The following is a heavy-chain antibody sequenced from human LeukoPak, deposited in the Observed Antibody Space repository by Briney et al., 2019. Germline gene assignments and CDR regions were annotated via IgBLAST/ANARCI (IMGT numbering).Heavy chain of an antibody. CDR3: ARGGPRYYDMLGFDY. CDR2: ITGRSSYI. J-gene: IGHJ4*02. Sequence: PGGSLRLSCATTGFSFYRYSLIWVRQAPGKGLEWVASITGRSSYIYYADSVKGRFTVSRDNAKKSLFLQMSSLRVEDTAVYYCARGGPRYYDMLGFDYWGQGTLVTVSS. D-gene: IGHD3-9*01. V-gene: IGHV3-21*01. CDR1: GFSFYRYS.